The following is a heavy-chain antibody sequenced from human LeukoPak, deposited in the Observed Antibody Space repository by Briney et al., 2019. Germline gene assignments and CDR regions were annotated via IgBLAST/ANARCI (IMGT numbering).Heavy chain of an antibody. V-gene: IGHV4-59*11. D-gene: IGHD6-13*01. J-gene: IGHJ5*02. CDR3: ARDAGMAGHPPGNWFDP. CDR1: GGSITSHS. Sequence: SETLSLTCNVSGGSITSHSWNWIRQSPGKGLEWIGYTYYSGATNYSPSLKSRVTISLDTSKSQISLKLKSVTAADTAVYFCARDAGMAGHPPGNWFDPWGQGTLDTVSS. CDR2: TYYSGAT.